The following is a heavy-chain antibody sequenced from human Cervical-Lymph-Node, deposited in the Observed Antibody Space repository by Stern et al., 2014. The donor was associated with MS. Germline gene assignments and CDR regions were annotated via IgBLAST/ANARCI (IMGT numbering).Heavy chain of an antibody. CDR3: AREGKIAAADY. Sequence: EVQLEESGGGLVQPGGSLRPSCAASGFTFSSYWMHWVRQAPGKGLGWVSRIHFNGSSTRYADSVKGRFTISRDNAKNTLFLQMNSLRAEDTAVYYCAREGKIAAADYWGQGTLVTVSS. D-gene: IGHD6-13*01. V-gene: IGHV3-74*02. CDR2: IHFNGSST. J-gene: IGHJ4*02. CDR1: GFTFSSYW.